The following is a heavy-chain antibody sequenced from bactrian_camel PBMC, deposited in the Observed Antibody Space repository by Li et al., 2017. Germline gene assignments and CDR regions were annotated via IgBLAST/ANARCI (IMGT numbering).Heavy chain of an antibody. Sequence: QLVESGGGLVQTEGSLRLSCAASGFTVDGYWMYWVRQTPGKGLEWVSTKLSGRGTTFYADSVKGRFTISRDNAKNTLYLKLNSLRTEDTAMYYCAAAWTHWRGSCSGDFSSSSYDEWGQGTQVTVS. D-gene: IGHD1*01. V-gene: IGHV3S1*01. CDR1: GFTVDGYW. J-gene: IGHJ4*01. CDR3: AAAWTHWRGSCSGDFSSSSYDE. CDR2: KLSGRGTT.